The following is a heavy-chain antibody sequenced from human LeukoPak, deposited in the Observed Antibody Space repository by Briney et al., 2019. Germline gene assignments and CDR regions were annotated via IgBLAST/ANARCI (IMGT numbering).Heavy chain of an antibody. D-gene: IGHD6-19*01. V-gene: IGHV3-30*09. Sequence: PGRSLRLSCAASGFTFSNFAMNWVRQAPGKGLEWVAFISYDGSIKSYADSVKGRFAVSRDNSKNTLYLQMNSLRPEDTAFYYCAKSYDNGWYVCDYLGQGTLVTVSS. CDR3: AKSYDNGWYVCDY. J-gene: IGHJ4*02. CDR1: GFTFSNFA. CDR2: ISYDGSIK.